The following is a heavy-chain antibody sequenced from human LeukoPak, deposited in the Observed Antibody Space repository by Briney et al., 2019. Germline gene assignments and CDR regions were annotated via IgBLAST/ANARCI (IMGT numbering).Heavy chain of an antibody. V-gene: IGHV4-34*01. CDR3: ATGYGDFRVEGRYFYS. CDR1: GGSFSGYY. D-gene: IGHD4-17*01. J-gene: IGHJ4*02. Sequence: SETLSLTCAVYGGSFSGYYWSWIRQPPGKGLEWIGEINHSGSTNYNPSLKSRVTISVDTSKKHFFLKLNSVTAADTAVYYCATGYGDFRVEGRYFYSWGQGTLVTVSS. CDR2: INHSGST.